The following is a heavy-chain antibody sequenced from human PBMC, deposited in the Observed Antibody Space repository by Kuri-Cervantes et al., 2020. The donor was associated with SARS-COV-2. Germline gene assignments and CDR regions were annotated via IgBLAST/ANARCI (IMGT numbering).Heavy chain of an antibody. CDR2: IYYSGST. CDR1: GGSFSGYY. D-gene: IGHD2-2*01. Sequence: ESLKISCAVYGGSFSGYYWGWIRQPPGKGLEWIGSIYYSGSTYYNPSLKSRVTISVDTSKNQFSLKLSSVTAADTAVYYCARVVPAAVFDYWGQGTLVTVSS. CDR3: ARVVPAAVFDY. J-gene: IGHJ4*02. V-gene: IGHV4-34*01.